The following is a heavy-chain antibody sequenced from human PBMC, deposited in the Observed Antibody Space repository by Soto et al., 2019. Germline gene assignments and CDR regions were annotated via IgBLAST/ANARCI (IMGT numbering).Heavy chain of an antibody. CDR1: GFTFSSYA. D-gene: IGHD3-10*01. CDR3: AKDQDSDTYYYGSGSYYPVDY. V-gene: IGHV3-23*01. J-gene: IGHJ4*02. CDR2: ISGSGGST. Sequence: GGSLRLSCAASGFTFSSYAMSWVRQAPGKGLEWVSAISGSGGSTYYADSVKGRFTISRDNSKNTLYLQMNSLRAEDTAVYYCAKDQDSDTYYYGSGSYYPVDYWGQGTLVTVSS.